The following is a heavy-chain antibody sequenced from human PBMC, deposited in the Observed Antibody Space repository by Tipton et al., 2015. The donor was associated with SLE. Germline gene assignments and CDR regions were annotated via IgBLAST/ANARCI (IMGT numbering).Heavy chain of an antibody. V-gene: IGHV4-34*01. CDR3: ARGYGGSYSNFQH. J-gene: IGHJ1*01. D-gene: IGHD1-26*01. Sequence: LRLSCAVYGGSFSGYYWSWIRQPPGKGLEWIGEINHSGSTNYNPSLKSRVTISVDTSKNQFSLKLSSVTAADTAVYYCARGYGGSYSNFQHWGQGTLVTVSS. CDR1: GGSFSGYY. CDR2: INHSGST.